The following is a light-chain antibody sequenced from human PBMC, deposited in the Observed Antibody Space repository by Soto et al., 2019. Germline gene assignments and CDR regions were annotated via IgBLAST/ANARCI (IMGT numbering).Light chain of an antibody. CDR2: GAS. V-gene: IGKV3-15*01. Sequence: EIVMTQSTATLSVSPGARAPLSCRARLSVSSNLAWYPQHTGQAPRLIIYGASTRATGIPARFSGSGSGTDFTLTISRLEPEDFAVYYCQQYGSSGTFGQGTKVDIK. CDR3: QQYGSSGT. CDR1: LSVSSN. J-gene: IGKJ1*01.